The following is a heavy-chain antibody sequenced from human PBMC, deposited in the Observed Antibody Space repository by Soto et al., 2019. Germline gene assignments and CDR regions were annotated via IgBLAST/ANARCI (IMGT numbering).Heavy chain of an antibody. CDR1: GFTFDDYA. Sequence: EVELVESGGGLVQPGRSLRLSCAASGFTFDDYAMHWVRQAPGKGLEWVSGITWNGGSSGYADSVKGRFTITRDNAKNSLYLQMNSLRPEDTALYYCAKKYVPTFFLGGAFDIWGQGTMVTVSS. D-gene: IGHD3-3*01. V-gene: IGHV3-9*01. J-gene: IGHJ3*02. CDR3: AKKYVPTFFLGGAFDI. CDR2: ITWNGGSS.